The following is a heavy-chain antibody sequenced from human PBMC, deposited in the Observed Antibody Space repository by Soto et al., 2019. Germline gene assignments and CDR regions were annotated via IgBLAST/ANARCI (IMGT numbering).Heavy chain of an antibody. V-gene: IGHV3-11*01. CDR2: ISSTGSSI. CDR1: GLTFSDSY. CDR3: ARVRFGEWGYAMDV. D-gene: IGHD3-10*01. J-gene: IGHJ6*02. Sequence: VQLVESGGGLVKPGGSLRHSCAASGLTFSDSYLNWIRHAPGKGLEWLAYISSTGSSIFYAGSVKGRFTISRDNAKHALYLQMNSLRAEDTAMYYCARVRFGEWGYAMDVWGQGTTVTVSS.